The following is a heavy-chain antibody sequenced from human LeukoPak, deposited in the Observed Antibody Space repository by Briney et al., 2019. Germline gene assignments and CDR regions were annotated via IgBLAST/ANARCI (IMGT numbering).Heavy chain of an antibody. CDR2: IYYSGGT. CDR1: GGSISSYY. D-gene: IGHD1-26*01. J-gene: IGHJ5*02. CDR3: ARDPSGSFFNWFDP. V-gene: IGHV4-59*01. Sequence: SETLSLTCTVSGGSISSYYWSWIRQPPGKGLEWIGYIYYSGGTNYNPSLKSRVTISVDTSKNQFSLKLRSVTAADTAVYYCARDPSGSFFNWFDPWGQRTLVTVSS.